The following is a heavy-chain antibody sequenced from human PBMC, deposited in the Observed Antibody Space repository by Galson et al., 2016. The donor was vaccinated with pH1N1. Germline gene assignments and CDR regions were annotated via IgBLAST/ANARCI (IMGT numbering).Heavy chain of an antibody. CDR3: SKAIQRGSYGMDV. CDR1: GFSFHDYT. Sequence: SLRLSCAASGFSFHDYTMHWVRQSPGKGLEWVSLVNWDGTSTYYADYVRGRFAVSRDNSKNSLYLQMNSLRSEDTALYYCSKAIQRGSYGMDVWGRGTTVTVS. J-gene: IGHJ6*02. CDR2: VNWDGTST. D-gene: IGHD3-16*01. V-gene: IGHV3-43*01.